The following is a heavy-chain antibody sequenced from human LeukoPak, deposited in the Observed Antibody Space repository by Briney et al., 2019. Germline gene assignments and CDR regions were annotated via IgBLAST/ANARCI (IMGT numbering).Heavy chain of an antibody. Sequence: PSETLSLTCTVSGGSVSSGSYYWSWIRQPPGKGLEWIGSIHYSGSTNYNPSLESRVTISVDTSKNQFSLKLNSVTAADTAVYYCARDKGYCRSTSCYGLDYWGQGTLVTVSS. D-gene: IGHD2-2*01. CDR3: ARDKGYCRSTSCYGLDY. CDR2: IHYSGST. V-gene: IGHV4-61*01. J-gene: IGHJ4*02. CDR1: GGSVSSGSYY.